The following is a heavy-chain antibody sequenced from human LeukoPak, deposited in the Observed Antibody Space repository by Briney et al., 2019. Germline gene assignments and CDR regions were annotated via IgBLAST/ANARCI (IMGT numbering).Heavy chain of an antibody. J-gene: IGHJ4*02. D-gene: IGHD2-2*02. CDR1: GGSFSGYY. V-gene: IGHV4-34*01. CDR3: ARGYPYCSSTSCYTTHKTYYFDY. CDR2: INHSGST. Sequence: SETLSLTCAVYGGSFSGYYWSWIRQPPGKGLEWIGEINHSGSTNYNPSLKSRVTISVDTSKNQFSLKLSSVTAADTAVYYCARGYPYCSSTSCYTTHKTYYFDYWGRGTLVTVSS.